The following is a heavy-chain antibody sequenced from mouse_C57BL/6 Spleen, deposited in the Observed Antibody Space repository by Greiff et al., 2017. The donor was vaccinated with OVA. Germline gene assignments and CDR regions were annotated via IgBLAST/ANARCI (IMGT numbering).Heavy chain of an antibody. Sequence: EVQLVESGPGLVKPSQSLSLTCSVTGYSITSGYYWNWIRQFPGNKLEWMGYISYDGSNNYNPSLKNQISITRDTSKNQFFLKLNSVTTEDTATYYCARGGYGIYFDYWGQGTTLTVSS. V-gene: IGHV3-6*01. CDR3: ARGGYGIYFDY. CDR1: GYSITSGYY. J-gene: IGHJ2*01. D-gene: IGHD2-1*01. CDR2: ISYDGSN.